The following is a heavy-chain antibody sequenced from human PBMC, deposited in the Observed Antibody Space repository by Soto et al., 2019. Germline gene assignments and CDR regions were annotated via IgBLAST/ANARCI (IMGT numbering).Heavy chain of an antibody. D-gene: IGHD4-17*01. J-gene: IGHJ3*02. Sequence: ASVKVSCKASGYTFTSYGISWVRQAPGQGLEWMGWISAYNGNTNYAQKLQGRVTMTTDTSTSTAYMELRSLRSDDTAVYYCARVADNYGDDAFDIWGQGTMVTVSS. CDR3: ARVADNYGDDAFDI. V-gene: IGHV1-18*01. CDR2: ISAYNGNT. CDR1: GYTFTSYG.